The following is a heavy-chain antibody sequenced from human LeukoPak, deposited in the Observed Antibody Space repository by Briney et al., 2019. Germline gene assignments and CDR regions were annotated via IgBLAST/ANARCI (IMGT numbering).Heavy chain of an antibody. D-gene: IGHD4-11*01. V-gene: IGHV1-69*13. J-gene: IGHJ4*02. CDR3: ARVAYSTVTTDYFDY. CDR1: GGTFSSYA. CDR2: IIPIFGTA. Sequence: SVEVSCKASGGTFSSYAISWVRQAPGQGLEWMGGIIPIFGTANYAQKFQGRVTITADESTSTAYMELSSLRSEDTAVYYCARVAYSTVTTDYFDYWGQGTLVTVSS.